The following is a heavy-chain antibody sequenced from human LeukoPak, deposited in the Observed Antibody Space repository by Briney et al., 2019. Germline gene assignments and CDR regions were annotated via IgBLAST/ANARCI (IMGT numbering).Heavy chain of an antibody. D-gene: IGHD3-10*01. J-gene: IGHJ6*03. Sequence: ASVKVSCKASGYTFTSYGISWVRQAPGQGLVWMGWISAYNGNTNYAQKLQGRVTMTTDTSTSTAYMELSRLRSDDTAVYYCARDAGSGSYYYYYMDVWGKGTTVTISS. CDR3: ARDAGSGSYYYYYMDV. CDR1: GYTFTSYG. V-gene: IGHV1-18*01. CDR2: ISAYNGNT.